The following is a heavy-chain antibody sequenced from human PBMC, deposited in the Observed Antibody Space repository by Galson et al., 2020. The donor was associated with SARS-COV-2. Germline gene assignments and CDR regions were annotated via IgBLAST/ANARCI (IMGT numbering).Heavy chain of an antibody. J-gene: IGHJ4*02. Sequence: ASVKVSCKASGYTFTSYGISWVRQAPAQGLEWMGWNSANNGNTNYAQKLQGRVTMTTDTSTSTAYMELRSLRSDDTAVYYCARDRFSTYCSSVRVDYWGQGTVVTVSS. V-gene: IGHV1-18*01. CDR3: ARDRFSTYCSSVRVDY. CDR1: GYTFTSYG. CDR2: NSANNGNT. D-gene: IGHD6-6*01.